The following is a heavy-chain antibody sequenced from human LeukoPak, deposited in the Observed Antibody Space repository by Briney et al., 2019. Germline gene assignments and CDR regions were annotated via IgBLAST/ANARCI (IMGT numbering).Heavy chain of an antibody. CDR1: GFTFRSNA. D-gene: IGHD3-10*01. CDR3: AKFLYGYNYYGMDV. V-gene: IGHV3-23*01. Sequence: GGSLRLSCAASGFTFRSNAMSWVRQGPGKGLEWVSAISGSGGSTYYADSVKGRFTISRDNSKNTLYLQMNSLRAEDTAVYYCAKFLYGYNYYGMDVWGQGTTVTVSS. J-gene: IGHJ6*02. CDR2: ISGSGGST.